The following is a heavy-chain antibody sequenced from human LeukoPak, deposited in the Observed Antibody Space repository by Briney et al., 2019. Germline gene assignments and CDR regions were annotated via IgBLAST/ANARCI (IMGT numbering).Heavy chain of an antibody. CDR3: ARDRPNILGLDP. CDR1: GFTFSSYT. D-gene: IGHD2/OR15-2a*01. CDR2: ISYDGSKT. J-gene: IGHJ5*02. Sequence: GGSLRLSCAASGFTFSSYTIHWVRQAPGKGLEWVAVISYDGSKTYYADSVKGRFTISRDDSKNTLYLQMNSLRAEDTAVYYCARDRPNILGLDPWGQGTLVTVSS. V-gene: IGHV3-30*04.